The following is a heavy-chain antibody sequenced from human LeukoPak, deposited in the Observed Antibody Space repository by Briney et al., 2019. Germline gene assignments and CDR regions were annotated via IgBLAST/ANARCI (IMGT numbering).Heavy chain of an antibody. V-gene: IGHV3-48*03. J-gene: IGHJ6*04. CDR3: AELGITMIGGV. D-gene: IGHD3-10*02. Sequence: GGSLRLSCAVSGFTFSGFSMSWVRQAPGKGLEWVSYISSSGSTIYYADSVKGRFTISRDNAKNSLYLQMNSLRAEDTAVYYCAELGITMIGGVWGKGTTVTISS. CDR2: ISSSGSTI. CDR1: GFTFSGFS.